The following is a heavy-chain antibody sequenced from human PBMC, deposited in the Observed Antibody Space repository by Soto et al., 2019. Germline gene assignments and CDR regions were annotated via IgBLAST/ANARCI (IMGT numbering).Heavy chain of an antibody. CDR3: AREMVEMATIPDY. J-gene: IGHJ4*02. CDR2: ISYDGSNK. Sequence: QVQLVGSGGGVVQPGRSLRLSCAASGLTFSSYAMHWVRQAPGKGLEWVAVISYDGSNKYYADSVKGRFTISRDNSKNTLYLQMHSLRAEDTAVYYCAREMVEMATIPDYWGQGTLVTVSS. CDR1: GLTFSSYA. D-gene: IGHD5-12*01. V-gene: IGHV3-30-3*01.